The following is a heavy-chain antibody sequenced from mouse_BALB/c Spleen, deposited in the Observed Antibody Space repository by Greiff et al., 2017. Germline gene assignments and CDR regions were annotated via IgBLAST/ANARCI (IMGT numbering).Heavy chain of an antibody. V-gene: IGHV1S81*02. D-gene: IGHD2-4*01. Sequence: VKLLESGAELVKPGASVKLSCKASGYTFTSYYMYWVKQRPGQGLEWIGEINPSNGGTNFNEKFKSKATLTVDKSSSTAYMQLSSLTSEDSAVYYCTREGIYYDYDWFAYWGQGTLVTVSA. CDR2: INPSNGGT. CDR1: GYTFTSYY. CDR3: TREGIYYDYDWFAY. J-gene: IGHJ3*01.